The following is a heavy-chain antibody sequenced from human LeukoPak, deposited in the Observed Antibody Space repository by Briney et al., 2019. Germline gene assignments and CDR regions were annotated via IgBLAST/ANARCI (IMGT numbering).Heavy chain of an antibody. D-gene: IGHD2-8*01. Sequence: SETLSLTCTVSGGSISSSSYYWGWIRQPPGKGLEWIGSIHYSGSTYYNPSLKSRVTISVDTSKNQFSLKLSSVTAADTAVYYCASGGDCTNGVCGNEYFQHWGQGTLATVSS. CDR1: GGSISSSSYY. V-gene: IGHV4-39*01. CDR3: ASGGDCTNGVCGNEYFQH. J-gene: IGHJ1*01. CDR2: IHYSGST.